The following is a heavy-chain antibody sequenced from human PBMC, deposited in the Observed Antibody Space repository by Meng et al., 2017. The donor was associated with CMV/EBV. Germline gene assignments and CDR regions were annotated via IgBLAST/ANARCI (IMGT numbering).Heavy chain of an antibody. J-gene: IGHJ5*02. Sequence: ASFSGYSWSWIHQPPGKGLEWIGEINHSGSTNSNPSLKSRVTISVDTSKNQFSLKLSSVTAADTAVYYCARKRQGFRGDYVWNWFDPWGQGTLVTVSS. D-gene: IGHD4-17*01. V-gene: IGHV4-34*01. CDR1: ASFSGYS. CDR3: ARKRQGFRGDYVWNWFDP. CDR2: INHSGST.